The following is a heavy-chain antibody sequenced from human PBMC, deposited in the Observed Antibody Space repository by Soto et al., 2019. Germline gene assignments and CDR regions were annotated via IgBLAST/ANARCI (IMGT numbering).Heavy chain of an antibody. D-gene: IGHD3-22*01. Sequence: SGPTLVNPTQPLTLTCTFSGFSLSTSGMCVSWIRQPPGKALEWLALIDWDDDKYYSTSLKTRLTISKDTSKNQVVLTMTNMDPVDTATYYCARIPYYYDRSGYRPYYYYYGMDVWGQGTTVTVSS. CDR2: IDWDDDK. J-gene: IGHJ6*02. CDR3: ARIPYYYDRSGYRPYYYYYGMDV. V-gene: IGHV2-70*01. CDR1: GFSLSTSGMC.